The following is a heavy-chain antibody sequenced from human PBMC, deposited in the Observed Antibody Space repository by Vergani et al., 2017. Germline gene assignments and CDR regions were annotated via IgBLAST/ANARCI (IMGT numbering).Heavy chain of an antibody. CDR2: IIPILGTT. CDR1: GGTFKSNT. J-gene: IGHJ4*02. D-gene: IGHD2-2*01. Sequence: QVQLVQSGAEVKKPGSSVKVSCKTSGGTFKSNTFSWVRQAPGQGLEWMGGIIPILGTTNYAQRSRDKFSITADESTGTAYMELTSLTSEDTAVYFCASRYCPSSSCHFFFKNNYCYFDYWGQGTLVSVSS. V-gene: IGHV1-69*01. CDR3: ASRYCPSSSCHFFFKNNYCYFDY.